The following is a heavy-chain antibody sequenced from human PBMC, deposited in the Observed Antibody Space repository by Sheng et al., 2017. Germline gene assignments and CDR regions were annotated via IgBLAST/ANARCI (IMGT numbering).Heavy chain of an antibody. CDR3: VKELGPFNVFDI. J-gene: IGHJ3*02. CDR1: GFTFSTYG. Sequence: QVNLVESGGGVVQPGRSLRLSCAASGFTFSTYGMHWVRQASGKGLEWVAVIWDNGNNKYYTDSVKGRFTISRDNSRNTLYLQMDSLRVEDTALYYCVKELGPFNVFDIWGPGTMVTVSS. CDR2: IWDNGNNK. D-gene: IGHD1-26*01. V-gene: IGHV3-33*06.